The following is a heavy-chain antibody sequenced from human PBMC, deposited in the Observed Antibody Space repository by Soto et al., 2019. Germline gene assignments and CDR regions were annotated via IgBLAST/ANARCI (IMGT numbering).Heavy chain of an antibody. J-gene: IGHJ6*02. D-gene: IGHD1-26*01. Sequence: PSETLSLTCTVSGGSISSHYWSWVRQAPGKGLEWIGHIYYRVSTTYNPSLRSRSTISVDTSNNQFSLKLNSVTTADTAVYYCARDGREASGMDVWGQGTKVNVS. CDR3: ARDGREASGMDV. CDR2: IYYRVST. V-gene: IGHV4-59*11. CDR1: GGSISSHY.